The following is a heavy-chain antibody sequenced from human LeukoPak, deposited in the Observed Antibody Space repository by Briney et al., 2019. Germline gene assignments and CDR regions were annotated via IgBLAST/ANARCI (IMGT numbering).Heavy chain of an antibody. CDR2: IYYSGST. V-gene: IGHV4-39*01. CDR1: GGSISSSSYY. Sequence: SETLSLTCTVSGGSISSSSYYWGWIRQPPGKGLEWIGSIYYSGSTYYNPSLKSRVTISVDTSKNQFSLKLSSVTAADTAVYYCAGTDYDFWSGYHIYWGQGTLVTVSS. J-gene: IGHJ4*02. CDR3: AGTDYDFWSGYHIY. D-gene: IGHD3-3*01.